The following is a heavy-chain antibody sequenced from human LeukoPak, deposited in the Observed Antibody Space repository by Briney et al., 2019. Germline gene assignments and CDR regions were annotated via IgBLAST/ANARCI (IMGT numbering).Heavy chain of an antibody. CDR3: ARVGGYGDYFDY. CDR2: IIPILGIA. Sequence: GASVKVSCKASGGTFSSYAISWVRQAPGQGLEWMGRIIPILGIANYAQKFQGRVTITADKSTSTAYMELSSLRSEDTAVYYCARVGGYGDYFDYWGQGTLVTVSS. D-gene: IGHD4-17*01. V-gene: IGHV1-69*04. J-gene: IGHJ4*02. CDR1: GGTFSSYA.